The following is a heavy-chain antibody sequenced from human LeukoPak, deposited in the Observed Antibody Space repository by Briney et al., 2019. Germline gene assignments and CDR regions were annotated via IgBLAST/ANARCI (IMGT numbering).Heavy chain of an antibody. V-gene: IGHV1-46*01. CDR2: INPSGGST. Sequence: ASVKVSCKASGYTFTSYYMHWVRQAPGQWLEWKGIINPSGGSTSYAQKFQGRVTMTRDTSTSTVYMELSSLRSEDTAVYYCARDPRRIYEKAYYYYGMDVWGQGTTVTVSS. CDR3: ARDPRRIYEKAYYYYGMDV. J-gene: IGHJ6*02. CDR1: GYTFTSYY. D-gene: IGHD2-21*01.